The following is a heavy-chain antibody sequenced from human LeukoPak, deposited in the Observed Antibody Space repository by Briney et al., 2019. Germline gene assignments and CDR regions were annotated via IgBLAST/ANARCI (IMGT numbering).Heavy chain of an antibody. D-gene: IGHD5-12*01. Sequence: GASVKVSCKASGYTFTGYYMHWVRQAPGQGLEWMGWINPNSGGTNYAQKFQGRATMTRDTSISTAYMELSRLRSDDTAVYYCARPYSGYDYGMDVWGKGTTVTVSS. CDR2: INPNSGGT. CDR3: ARPYSGYDYGMDV. V-gene: IGHV1-2*02. J-gene: IGHJ6*04. CDR1: GYTFTGYY.